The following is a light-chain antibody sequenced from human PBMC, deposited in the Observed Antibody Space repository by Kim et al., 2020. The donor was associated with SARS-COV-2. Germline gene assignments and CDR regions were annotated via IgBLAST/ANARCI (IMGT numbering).Light chain of an antibody. J-gene: IGLJ2*01. Sequence: QSALTQPASVSGSPGQSITISCTGTNSDVGSYNLVSWYQQHPGKAPKLMIYEINNRPSGVSDRFSGSKSGNTASLTISGLQAEDEADYYCSSYTSSSTLVFGGGTQLTVL. CDR1: NSDVGSYNL. CDR2: EIN. V-gene: IGLV2-14*02. CDR3: SSYTSSSTLV.